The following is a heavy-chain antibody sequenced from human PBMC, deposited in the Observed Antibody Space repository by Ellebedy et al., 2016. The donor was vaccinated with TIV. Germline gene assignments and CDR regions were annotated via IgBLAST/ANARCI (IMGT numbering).Heavy chain of an antibody. J-gene: IGHJ2*01. V-gene: IGHV4-59*01. CDR1: NGSISNFY. Sequence: SETLSLTCSPSNGSISNFYWSWIRQPPGKGLEWIGFISYTGSPKYNPSLESRVTISVDASKNQVSLKLQSVIAADTAVYYCARQPPPHTDPWYFDLWGRGTLVTVSS. CDR3: ARQPPPHTDPWYFDL. CDR2: ISYTGSP. D-gene: IGHD1-14*01.